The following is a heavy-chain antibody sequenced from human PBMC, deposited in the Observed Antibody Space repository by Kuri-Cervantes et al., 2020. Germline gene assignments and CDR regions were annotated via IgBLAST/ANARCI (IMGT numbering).Heavy chain of an antibody. D-gene: IGHD3-10*01. CDR2: IYPGDSDT. CDR3: ARRRRSITMFRGFSGWFDP. J-gene: IGHJ5*02. V-gene: IGHV5-51*01. CDR1: GYSFTSYW. Sequence: KVSCKGSGYSFTSYWIGWVRQMPGKGLEWMGIIYPGDSDTRYSPSFQGQVTISADKSISTAYLQWSSLKASDTAMYYCARRRRSITMFRGFSGWFDPWGQGTLVTVSS.